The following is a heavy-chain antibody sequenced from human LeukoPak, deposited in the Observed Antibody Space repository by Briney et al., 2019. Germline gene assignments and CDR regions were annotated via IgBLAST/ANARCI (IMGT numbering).Heavy chain of an antibody. J-gene: IGHJ6*02. Sequence: GGSLRLSCAASGFTFDDYGMSWVRQVPGKGLEWVSGINWNGGRTGYADSVKGRFTISRDNAKRSLYVQMNSLRAEDTAVYYCAKDGYPNTSSYYDWMDVWSQGTTVTVSS. CDR2: INWNGGRT. V-gene: IGHV3-20*04. CDR1: GFTFDDYG. D-gene: IGHD3-22*01. CDR3: AKDGYPNTSSYYDWMDV.